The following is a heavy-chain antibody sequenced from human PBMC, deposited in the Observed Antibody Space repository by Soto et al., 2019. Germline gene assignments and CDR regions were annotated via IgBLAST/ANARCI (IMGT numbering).Heavy chain of an antibody. V-gene: IGHV3-30-3*01. CDR2: ISFNGINT. J-gene: IGHJ4*02. CDR3: ARDVSGFEYFDF. D-gene: IGHD3-9*01. Sequence: QVQLVESGGGVVQPGRSLRLSCAASGFSFSDYAMHWVRQAPGRGPEWLALISFNGINTYYADSVRGRFTISRDNSKNTLFLQMNTLRAEDTAVYYCARDVSGFEYFDFWGQGPLVTVSS. CDR1: GFSFSDYA.